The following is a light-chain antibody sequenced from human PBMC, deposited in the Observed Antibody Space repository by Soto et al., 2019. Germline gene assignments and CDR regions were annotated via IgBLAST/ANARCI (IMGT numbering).Light chain of an antibody. J-gene: IGKJ1*01. CDR3: QHYNSYSEA. V-gene: IGKV1-5*03. CDR1: QTISSW. CDR2: KAS. Sequence: SQSHSTQSGSVGDGVTINCRASQTISSWLAWYQQKPGKAPKLLIYKASTLKSGVPSRFSGSGSGTEFTLTISSLQPDDFATYYCQHYNSYSEAFGQGTKVDIK.